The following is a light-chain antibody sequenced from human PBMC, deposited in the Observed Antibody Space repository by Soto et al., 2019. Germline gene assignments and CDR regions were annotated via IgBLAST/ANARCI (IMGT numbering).Light chain of an antibody. Sequence: DIQMTQSPSTLSASVGDRVTITCRASQSIHRWLAWYQQRPGKAPKLLMYEASSLESEVPSRFSGSGSGTEFNLTISSLQPDDFATYYCQQYSSFPKTFGQGTKVEIK. CDR3: QQYSSFPKT. CDR2: EAS. CDR1: QSIHRW. V-gene: IGKV1-5*03. J-gene: IGKJ1*01.